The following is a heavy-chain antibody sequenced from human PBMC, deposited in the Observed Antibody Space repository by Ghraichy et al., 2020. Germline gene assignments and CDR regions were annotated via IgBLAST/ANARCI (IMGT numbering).Heavy chain of an antibody. Sequence: GGSLRLSCVASGITFSSYAMTWVRQAPGKGLEWVSTIGSSGANKYYADSVKGRFTISRDNAKNTLYLQMNTLRADDTALYYCAKAWGTCSDVNCPPYNWFHPWGQGTLVTVSS. CDR3: AKAWGTCSDVNCPPYNWFHP. J-gene: IGHJ5*02. CDR1: GITFSSYA. CDR2: IGSSGANK. D-gene: IGHD2-15*01. V-gene: IGHV3-23*01.